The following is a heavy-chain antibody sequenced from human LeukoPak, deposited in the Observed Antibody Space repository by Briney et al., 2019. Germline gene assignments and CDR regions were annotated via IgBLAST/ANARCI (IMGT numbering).Heavy chain of an antibody. CDR3: AKGFTALNYYYYGMDV. D-gene: IGHD3-16*01. CDR2: ISYDGSNK. Sequence: GGSLRLPCAASGFTFSSYGMHWVRQAPGKGLEWVAVISYDGSNKYYADSVKGRFTISRDNSKNTLYLQMNSLRAEDTAVYYCAKGFTALNYYYYGMDVWGQGTTVTVSS. V-gene: IGHV3-30*18. CDR1: GFTFSSYG. J-gene: IGHJ6*02.